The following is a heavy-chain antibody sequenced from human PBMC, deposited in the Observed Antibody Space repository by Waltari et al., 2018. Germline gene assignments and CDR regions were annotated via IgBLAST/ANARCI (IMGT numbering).Heavy chain of an antibody. J-gene: IGHJ4*02. CDR1: GFILSNYW. Sequence: EVQLVESGGGLVQPGGSLRLSCEASGFILSNYWMSWVRTAPGKGLEWVADIKQDGGEIYYVGSVKGRFTISRDNAKNSLYLQLNSLRAEDTAVYYCAKEKNVAARPGVFDNWGQGTLVTVSS. V-gene: IGHV3-7*01. D-gene: IGHD6-6*01. CDR3: AKEKNVAARPGVFDN. CDR2: IKQDGGEI.